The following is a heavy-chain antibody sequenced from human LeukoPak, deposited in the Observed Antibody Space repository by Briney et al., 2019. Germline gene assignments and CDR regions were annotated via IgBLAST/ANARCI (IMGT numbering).Heavy chain of an antibody. CDR3: AKDYPEGRIVVVPAAIQVTDY. J-gene: IGHJ4*02. CDR1: GFTFSSYA. CDR2: ISGIGGST. D-gene: IGHD2-2*01. V-gene: IGHV3-23*01. Sequence: GGSLRLSCAASGFTFSSYAMSWVRQAPGKGREWVSAISGIGGSTYYADSVKGRFTISRDNSKNTLYLQMNSLRAEDTAVYYCAKDYPEGRIVVVPAAIQVTDYWGQGTLVTVSS.